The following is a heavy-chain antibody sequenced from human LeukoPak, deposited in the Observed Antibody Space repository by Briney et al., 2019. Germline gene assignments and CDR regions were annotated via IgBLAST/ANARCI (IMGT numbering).Heavy chain of an antibody. CDR1: GFTFYDYT. CDR3: ARERNFYYFDY. D-gene: IGHD3-3*01. CDR2: ITGDCNYI. V-gene: IGHV3-21*01. J-gene: IGHJ4*02. Sequence: GGSLRLSCAASGFTFYDYTMTWVRQAPGKGLEWVSSITGDCNYIFYADSVKGRFTISRDNAQNSLFLELNSLRGEDTAVYYCARERNFYYFDYWGQGALVTVSS.